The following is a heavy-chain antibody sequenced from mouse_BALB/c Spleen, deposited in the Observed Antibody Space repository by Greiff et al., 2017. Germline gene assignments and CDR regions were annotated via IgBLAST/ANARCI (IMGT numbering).Heavy chain of an antibody. Sequence: EVKLMESGPELVKPGASVKMSCKASGYTFTSYVMHWVKQKPGQGLEWIGYINPYNDGTKYNEKFKGKATLTSDKSSSTAYMELSSLTSEDSAVYYCARGDYYGSSYFAYWGQGTLVTVSA. J-gene: IGHJ3*01. V-gene: IGHV1-14*01. CDR1: GYTFTSYV. CDR2: INPYNDGT. CDR3: ARGDYYGSSYFAY. D-gene: IGHD1-1*01.